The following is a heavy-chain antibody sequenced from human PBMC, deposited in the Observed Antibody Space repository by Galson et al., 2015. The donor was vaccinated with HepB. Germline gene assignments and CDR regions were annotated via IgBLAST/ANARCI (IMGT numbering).Heavy chain of an antibody. D-gene: IGHD3-3*01. CDR3: ARGETGNRYYDFWSGNGLDDAFDV. CDR2: ISTSGSTM. Sequence: SLRLSCAASGFTFSDYYMSWIRQAPGKGLEWVSYISTSGSTMYYADSVKGRFTISRDNAKNSLYLQMGSLRAEDMAVYYCARGETGNRYYDFWSGNGLDDAFDVWGQGTMVTVSS. J-gene: IGHJ3*01. V-gene: IGHV3-11*04. CDR1: GFTFSDYY.